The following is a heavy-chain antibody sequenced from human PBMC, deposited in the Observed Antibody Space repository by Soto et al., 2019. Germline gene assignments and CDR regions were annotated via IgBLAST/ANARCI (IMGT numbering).Heavy chain of an antibody. CDR3: AKVVEAGFGVDENDAFDI. Sequence: GGSLRLSCAASGFTFDDYAMHWVRQAPGKGLEWVSGISWNSGSIGYADSVKGRFTISRDNAKNSLYLQINSLRAEDTALYYCAKVVEAGFGVDENDAFDIWGQGTMVTVSS. D-gene: IGHD3-3*01. CDR1: GFTFDDYA. V-gene: IGHV3-9*01. CDR2: ISWNSGSI. J-gene: IGHJ3*02.